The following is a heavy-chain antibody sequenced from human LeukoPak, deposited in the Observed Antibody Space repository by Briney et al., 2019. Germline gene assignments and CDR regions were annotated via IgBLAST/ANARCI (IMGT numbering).Heavy chain of an antibody. D-gene: IGHD1-26*01. CDR2: VHLSGAT. J-gene: IGHJ4*02. CDR1: GGSITTTNW. V-gene: IGHV4-4*02. CDR3: TRESGAFSPFGF. Sequence: SGTLSLTCAVSGGSITTTNWWSWVRQPPGKGLEWNGEVHLSGATNYNPSLESRVSMSIDKSKNHLSLEVTSVTAADTAIYYCTRESGAFSPFGFWGQGTLVTVSS.